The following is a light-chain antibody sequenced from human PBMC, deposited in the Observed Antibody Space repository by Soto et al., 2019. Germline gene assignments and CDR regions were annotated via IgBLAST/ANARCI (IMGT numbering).Light chain of an antibody. CDR3: RRYGSSPYT. CDR2: DAS. V-gene: IGKV3D-20*01. CDR1: QSVNSSY. Sequence: EIVLTQSPATLSLSTGERATLSCGASQSVNSSYLDWYQQKPGLAPRLLIYDASSRATGIPDRFSGSGSGTDFTLTSSRLEPEYFVLYYCRRYGSSPYTFGQATKREIK. J-gene: IGKJ2*01.